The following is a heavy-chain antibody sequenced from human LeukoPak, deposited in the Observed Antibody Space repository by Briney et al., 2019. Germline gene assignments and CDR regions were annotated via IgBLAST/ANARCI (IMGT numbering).Heavy chain of an antibody. D-gene: IGHD1-26*01. CDR3: ANAAAGIVGAEFDY. Sequence: GGSLRLSCAASGFTVSSNYMSWVRQAPGKGLEWVAVISYDGSNKYYADSVKGRFTISRDNSKNTLYLQMNSLRAEDTAVYYCANAAAGIVGAEFDYWGQGTLVTVSS. CDR2: ISYDGSNK. V-gene: IGHV3-30*18. J-gene: IGHJ4*02. CDR1: GFTVSSNY.